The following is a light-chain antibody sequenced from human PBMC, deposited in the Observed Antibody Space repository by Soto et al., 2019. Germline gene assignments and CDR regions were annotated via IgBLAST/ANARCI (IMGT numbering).Light chain of an antibody. CDR3: SSYAGSSWV. V-gene: IGLV1-40*01. Sequence: QSVLTQPPSVSGAPGQRVTISCTGSSSNIGAGYDVHWYQQLPGTAPKLLIYGNSNRPSGVPDRFSGSKSGTSASLAITGLQGEDEADYYCSSYAGSSWVFGGGTKLTVL. J-gene: IGLJ3*02. CDR1: SSNIGAGYD. CDR2: GNS.